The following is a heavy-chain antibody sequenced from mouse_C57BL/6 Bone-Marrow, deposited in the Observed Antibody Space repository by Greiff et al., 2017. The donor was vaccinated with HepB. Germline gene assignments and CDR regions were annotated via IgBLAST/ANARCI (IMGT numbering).Heavy chain of an antibody. CDR3: ARGVLLRLDY. D-gene: IGHD1-1*01. V-gene: IGHV1-61*01. J-gene: IGHJ2*01. CDR1: GYTFTSYW. CDR2: IYPSDSET. Sequence: QVQLQQPGAELVRPGSSVKLSCKASGYTFTSYWMDWVKQRPGQGLEWIGNIYPSDSETHYNQKFKDKATLTVDKSSSTAYMQLSSPTSEDSAVYYCARGVLLRLDYWGQGTTLTVSS.